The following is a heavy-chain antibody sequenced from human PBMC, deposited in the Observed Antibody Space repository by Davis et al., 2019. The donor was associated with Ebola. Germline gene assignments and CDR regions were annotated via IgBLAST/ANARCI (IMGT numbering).Heavy chain of an antibody. CDR1: GFPFTTYT. Sequence: GGSLRLSCAASGFPFTTYTMNWVRQAPGKGLEWVASVSSYSDTMSYAESVQGRFTISRDNAKDSVFLQMSNLRAEDTAVYYCTRDRDYYDTTAYHPRGWFDRWGQGTLVTVSS. V-gene: IGHV3-21*01. J-gene: IGHJ5*02. CDR2: VSSYSDTM. D-gene: IGHD3-22*01. CDR3: TRDRDYYDTTAYHPRGWFDR.